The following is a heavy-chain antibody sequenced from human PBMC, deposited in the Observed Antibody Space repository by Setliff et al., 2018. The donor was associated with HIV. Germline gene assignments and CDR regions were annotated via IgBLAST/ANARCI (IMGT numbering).Heavy chain of an antibody. D-gene: IGHD3-22*01. V-gene: IGHV4-59*01. CDR1: GGSISRYY. J-gene: IGHJ4*02. CDR3: ARGGGYDRSGYYPFDY. CDR2: IYYSGST. Sequence: ASETLSLTCTVSGGSISRYYWSWIRQPPGKGLEWIGYIYYSGSTNYNPSLKSRVTISVDTSKNQFSLKLTSVTAADTAVYYCARGGGYDRSGYYPFDYWGQGTPVTVSS.